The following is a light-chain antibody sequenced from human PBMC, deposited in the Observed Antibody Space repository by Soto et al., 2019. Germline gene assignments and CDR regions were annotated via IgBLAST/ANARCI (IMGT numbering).Light chain of an antibody. CDR2: AAS. V-gene: IGKV1-12*01. CDR3: QQANSLLWT. CDR1: QGISSW. Sequence: DIQMTQSPSSVSASVGDRVTITCRASQGISSWLAWYQQRPGKAPNLLIYAASSLQSGVPSRFSGSGSWTDFTLTITSLQLDDFATYYCQQANSLLWTFVKGTQVEIK. J-gene: IGKJ1*01.